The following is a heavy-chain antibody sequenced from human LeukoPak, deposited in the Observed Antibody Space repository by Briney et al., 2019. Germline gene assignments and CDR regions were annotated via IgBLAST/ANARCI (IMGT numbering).Heavy chain of an antibody. D-gene: IGHD6-13*01. Sequence: PSETLSLTCTISGGSISSYYWSWIRQPPGKGLEWIGYIYYTGSTNHNPSLKSRVTISVDTSKNQFSLKLRSVTAADTAVYYCARKEGGQLVNTRRWFDPWGQGTLVTVSS. CDR2: IYYTGST. V-gene: IGHV4-59*12. CDR1: GGSISSYY. J-gene: IGHJ5*02. CDR3: ARKEGGQLVNTRRWFDP.